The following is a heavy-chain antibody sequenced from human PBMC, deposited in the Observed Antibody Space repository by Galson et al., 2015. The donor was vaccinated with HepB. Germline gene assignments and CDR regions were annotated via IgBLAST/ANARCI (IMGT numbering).Heavy chain of an antibody. V-gene: IGHV3-30*18. CDR1: GFTFSSYG. CDR3: AKLTVGDSSGYPFDY. J-gene: IGHJ4*02. D-gene: IGHD3-22*01. CDR2: ISYDGSNK. Sequence: SLRLSCAASGFTFSSYGMHWVRQAPGKGLEWVAVISYDGSNKYYADSVKGRFTISRDNSKNTLYLQMNSLRAEDTAVYYCAKLTVGDSSGYPFDYWGQGTLVTVSS.